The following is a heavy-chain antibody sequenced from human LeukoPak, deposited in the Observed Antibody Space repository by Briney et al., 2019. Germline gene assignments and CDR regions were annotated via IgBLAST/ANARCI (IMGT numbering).Heavy chain of an antibody. CDR3: ARETSGYSDY. V-gene: IGHV3-30*14. J-gene: IGHJ4*02. D-gene: IGHD3-16*02. CDR1: GFTFSSYV. CDR2: VSYDGSDK. Sequence: GGSLRLSCAASGFTFSSYVMHWVRQAPGKGLEWVAVVSYDGSDKYYADSVKGRFTISRDNSKNTLYLQMGSLRAEDMAVYYCARETSGYSDYWGQGTLVTVSS.